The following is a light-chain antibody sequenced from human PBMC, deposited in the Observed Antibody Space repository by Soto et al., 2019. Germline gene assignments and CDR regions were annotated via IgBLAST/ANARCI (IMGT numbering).Light chain of an antibody. CDR3: SSYAGSTPYV. J-gene: IGLJ1*01. V-gene: IGLV2-8*01. CDR2: EVS. Sequence: QSVLNQPPSASGSTGQSVTISCTGTSSDVGGYNYVSWYQQHPGKAPKLMIYEVSKRPSGVPDRFSGSKSGNTASLTVSGLQAEDEADYYCSSYAGSTPYVFGTGTKVTVL. CDR1: SSDVGGYNY.